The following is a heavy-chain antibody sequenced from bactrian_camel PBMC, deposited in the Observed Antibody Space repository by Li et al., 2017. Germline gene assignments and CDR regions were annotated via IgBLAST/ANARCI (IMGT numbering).Heavy chain of an antibody. V-gene: IGHV3-2*01. CDR2: IFRDGFKI. CDR1: GFTFSRYH. CDR3: AADPRSMSWDGGYEYNY. Sequence: QVQLVESGGGLVQSGGSLRLSCKASGFTFSRYHMMWVRQAPGKGLEWVSSIFRDGFKIWYSDSVKGRFAISRDNAKNTVYLQMDSLKSEDTAHYYCAADPRSMSWDGGYEYNYWGQGTQVTV. D-gene: IGHD5*01. J-gene: IGHJ4*01.